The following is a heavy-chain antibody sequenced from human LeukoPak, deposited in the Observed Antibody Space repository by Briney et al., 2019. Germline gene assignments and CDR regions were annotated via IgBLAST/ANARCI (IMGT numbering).Heavy chain of an antibody. CDR3: AKLTPDLREQQLISTGWFDP. CDR1: GFTFSSYA. Sequence: GSLRLSCAASGFTFSSYAMSWVRQAPGKGLEWVSAISGSGGSTYYADSVKGRFTISRDNSKNTLYLQMNSLRAEDTAVYYCAKLTPDLREQQLISTGWFDPWGQGTLVTVSS. V-gene: IGHV3-23*01. D-gene: IGHD6-13*01. J-gene: IGHJ5*02. CDR2: ISGSGGST.